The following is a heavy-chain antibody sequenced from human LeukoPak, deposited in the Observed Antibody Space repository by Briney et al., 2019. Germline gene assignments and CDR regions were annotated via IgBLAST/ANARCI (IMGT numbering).Heavy chain of an antibody. Sequence: QPGGSLRLSCAASGFTFSSYWMSWVRQAPGKGLEWVANIKQDGSEKYYVDSVKGRFTISRDNAKNSLYLQMNSLRAEDTAVYYCARESVNDFWSGYFGIPRGNFDYWGQGTLVTVSS. CDR2: IKQDGSEK. V-gene: IGHV3-7*01. D-gene: IGHD3-3*01. J-gene: IGHJ4*02. CDR3: ARESVNDFWSGYFGIPRGNFDY. CDR1: GFTFSSYW.